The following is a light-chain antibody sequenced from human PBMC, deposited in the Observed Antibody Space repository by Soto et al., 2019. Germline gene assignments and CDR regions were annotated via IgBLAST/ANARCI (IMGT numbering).Light chain of an antibody. CDR2: HDS. J-gene: IGLJ2*01. Sequence: SYDLTQPPSVSVAPGQTASITCAGDNIGGRSVHWYQQKPGQAPVVVVDHDSDRPSGIPERFSGSNSGNMATLTISRVEAGDEAVYHCQVWDYSTDDVVFGGGTKVNVL. CDR1: NIGGRS. V-gene: IGLV3-21*02. CDR3: QVWDYSTDDVV.